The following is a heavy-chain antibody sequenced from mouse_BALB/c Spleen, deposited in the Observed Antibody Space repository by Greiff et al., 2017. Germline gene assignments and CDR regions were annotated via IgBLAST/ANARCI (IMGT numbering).Heavy chain of an antibody. D-gene: IGHD2-3*01. V-gene: IGHV2-9*02. J-gene: IGHJ2*01. CDR3: ARAADGYFDY. CDR1: GFSLTSYG. CDR2: LWAGGST. Sequence: VQRVESGPGLVAPSQSLSITCTVSGFSLTSYGVHWVRQPPGKGLEWLGVLWAGGSTNYNSSLMSRLSISKDNSNSQVFLKMNSLQTDDTAMYYCARAADGYFDYWGQGTTLTVAS.